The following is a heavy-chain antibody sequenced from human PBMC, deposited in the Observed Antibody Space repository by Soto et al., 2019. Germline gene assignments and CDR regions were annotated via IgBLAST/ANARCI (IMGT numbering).Heavy chain of an antibody. D-gene: IGHD3-22*01. CDR2: IYYSGST. Sequence: ETLSLTCSVSGGTINRGAHYWSWIRQPPGKGLEWIGYIYYSGSTNYNPSLKSRVTISVDTSKNQFSLKLSSVTAADTAVYYCASSPGYRDSSGYYPNYFDYWGQGTLVTV. J-gene: IGHJ4*02. CDR3: ASSPGYRDSSGYYPNYFDY. V-gene: IGHV4-61*08. CDR1: GGTINRGAHY.